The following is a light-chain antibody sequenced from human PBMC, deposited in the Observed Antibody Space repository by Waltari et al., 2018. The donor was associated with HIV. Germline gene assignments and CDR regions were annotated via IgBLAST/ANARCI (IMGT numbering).Light chain of an antibody. CDR3: AAWDDSLSGV. J-gene: IGLJ2*01. V-gene: IGLV1-47*01. CDR2: RNN. CDR1: SSNIGNNH. Sequence: QSVLTQPPSASGTPGQRVTISCSGGSSNIGNNHVYWYQKFPGTAPKLLIYRNNQRPSGGPDRFSGSKSGTSASLVISGLRSEDEADYYCAAWDDSLSGVFGGGTKVTVL.